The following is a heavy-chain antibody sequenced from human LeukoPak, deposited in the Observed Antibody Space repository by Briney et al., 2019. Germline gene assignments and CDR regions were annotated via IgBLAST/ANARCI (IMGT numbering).Heavy chain of an antibody. CDR2: INAKGDI. V-gene: IGHV4-4*07. CDR3: AREGLDLWSGYLQD. CDR1: GGSISSYY. Sequence: SETLSLTCNVSGGSISSYYWTWVRQPAGSGLEWIGRINAKGDINYNPSLKSRVTMSVDTSKNQFSLKMTSLTAPDTAVYFCAREGLDLWSGYLQDWRRRTLVTVSS. J-gene: IGHJ4*02. D-gene: IGHD3-3*01.